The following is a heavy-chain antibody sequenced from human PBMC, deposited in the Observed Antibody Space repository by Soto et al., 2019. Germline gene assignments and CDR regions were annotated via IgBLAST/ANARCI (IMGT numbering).Heavy chain of an antibody. Sequence: SETLSLTCTVSGYSMTSGGYYWSWIRHLPGKGLEWIGYIYYSGGTQFNPSLKSRVSMSVDTSKNQFSLRLSSVTAADTAVYYCATLLGSHHHYYFGIDVWGQGTTVTVSS. CDR3: ATLLGSHHHYYFGIDV. J-gene: IGHJ6*02. V-gene: IGHV4-31*03. CDR1: GYSMTSGGYY. D-gene: IGHD2-8*02. CDR2: IYYSGGT.